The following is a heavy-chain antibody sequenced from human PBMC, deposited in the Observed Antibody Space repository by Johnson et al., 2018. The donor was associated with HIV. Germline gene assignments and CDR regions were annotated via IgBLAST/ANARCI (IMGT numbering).Heavy chain of an antibody. J-gene: IGHJ3*02. V-gene: IGHV3-20*04. D-gene: IGHD1-26*01. CDR3: ARDLGVSYAGLDACDI. CDR2: INWNGGST. CDR1: GITVSSNY. Sequence: EVQLVESGGGLAQPGGSLRLSCAASGITVSSNYMSWVRQAPGKGLEWVSGINWNGGSTGYADSVKGRFTISRDNAKNSLYLQMNSLRAEDTAVYYCARDLGVSYAGLDACDIWGKGAMVTVSS.